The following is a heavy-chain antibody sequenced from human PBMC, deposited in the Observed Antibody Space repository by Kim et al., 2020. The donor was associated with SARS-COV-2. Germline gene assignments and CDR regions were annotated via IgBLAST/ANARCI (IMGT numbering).Heavy chain of an antibody. CDR3: ARDFGYSSSSNSLGRYYFDY. D-gene: IGHD6-6*01. CDR2: IYTSGST. V-gene: IGHV4-4*07. CDR1: GGSISSYY. Sequence: SETLSLTCTVSGGSISSYYWSWIRQPAGKGLEWIGRIYTSGSTNYNPSLKSRVTMSVDTSKNQFSLKLSSVTAADTAVYYCARDFGYSSSSNSLGRYYFDYWGQGTLVTVSS. J-gene: IGHJ4*02.